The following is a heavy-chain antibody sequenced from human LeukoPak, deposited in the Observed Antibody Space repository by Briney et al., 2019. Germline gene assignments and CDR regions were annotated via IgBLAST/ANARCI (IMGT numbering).Heavy chain of an antibody. D-gene: IGHD3-22*01. CDR3: AKDSYDSSGPFDY. Sequence: PGGSLRLSCAASGFTFDNYAMHWVRQAPGKGLEWVSGISWNSGSIGYADSVKGRFTISRDNAKNSLYLQMNSLRAEDTALYYCAKDSYDSSGPFDYWGQGTLVTVSS. CDR1: GFTFDNYA. J-gene: IGHJ4*02. V-gene: IGHV3-9*01. CDR2: ISWNSGSI.